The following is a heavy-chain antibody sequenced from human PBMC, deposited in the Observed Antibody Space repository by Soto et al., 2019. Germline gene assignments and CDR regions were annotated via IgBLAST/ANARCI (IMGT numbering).Heavy chain of an antibody. CDR2: ISSTSAYI. CDR3: AREKSGADAWFFDL. Sequence: EVQLVESGGGLVKPGGSLRLSCAASGFTFNTYSMNWVRQAPGKGLEWVSSISSTSAYIYYADSVRGRFTISRDNAKNSLSLQMNSLKAEDTALYYCAREKSGADAWFFDLWGRGTLVTVSS. D-gene: IGHD1-26*01. CDR1: GFTFNTYS. J-gene: IGHJ2*01. V-gene: IGHV3-21*01.